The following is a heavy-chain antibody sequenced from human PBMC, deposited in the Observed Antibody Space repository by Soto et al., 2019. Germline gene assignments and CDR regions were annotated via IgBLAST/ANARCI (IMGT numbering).Heavy chain of an antibody. Sequence: GASVKVSCKASGYTFTSYYMHWVRQAPGQGLQWMGVINPSGGTTSYAQKFQGRVSMTRDTSTSTVYMELSSLTSEDTAEYFCARATTTSGRRFDHWGQGTLVTVSS. D-gene: IGHD6-25*01. J-gene: IGHJ4*02. CDR3: ARATTTSGRRFDH. CDR2: INPSGGTT. V-gene: IGHV1-46*01. CDR1: GYTFTSYY.